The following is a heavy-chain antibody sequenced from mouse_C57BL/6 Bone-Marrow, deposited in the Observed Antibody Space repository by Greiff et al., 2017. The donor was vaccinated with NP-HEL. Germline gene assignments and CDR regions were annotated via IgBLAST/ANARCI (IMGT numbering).Heavy chain of an antibody. CDR1: GYTFTDYE. V-gene: IGHV1-15*01. Sequence: VQLQQSGAELVRPGASVTLSCKASGYTFTDYEMHWVKQTPVHGLEWIGAIDPETGGTAYNQKFKGKAILTADKSSSTAYMELRSLTSEDSAVYYCTRSIRPITTVVATDWYFDVWGTGTTVTVSS. D-gene: IGHD1-1*01. J-gene: IGHJ1*03. CDR3: TRSIRPITTVVATDWYFDV. CDR2: IDPETGGT.